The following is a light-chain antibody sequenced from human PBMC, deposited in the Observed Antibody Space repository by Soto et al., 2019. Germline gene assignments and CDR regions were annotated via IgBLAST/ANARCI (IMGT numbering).Light chain of an antibody. CDR2: GDN. V-gene: IGLV1-40*01. Sequence: QSVLTQPPSVSGAPGQRVTISCNWSSSNIGAGYDVHWYQQLPGTAPKLLIYGDNNRPSGVPDRFSGSKSGTSASLAITGLQAEDEADYYCQSSDSNRSGWGIFGGGTKLTVL. CDR3: QSSDSNRSGWGI. J-gene: IGLJ2*01. CDR1: SSNIGAGYD.